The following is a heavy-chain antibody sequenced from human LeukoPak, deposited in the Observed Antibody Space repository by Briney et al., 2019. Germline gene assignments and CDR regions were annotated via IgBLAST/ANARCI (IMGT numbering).Heavy chain of an antibody. CDR1: GFTFGSYG. CDR3: ARDKWAAAGIIDY. V-gene: IGHV3-33*01. D-gene: IGHD6-13*01. CDR2: IWYDGSNK. Sequence: GGSLRLSCAASGFTFGSYGMHWVRQAPGKGLEWVAVIWYDGSNKYYADSVKGRFTISGDNSKNTLYLQMNSLRAEDTAVYYCARDKWAAAGIIDYWGQGTLVTVSS. J-gene: IGHJ4*02.